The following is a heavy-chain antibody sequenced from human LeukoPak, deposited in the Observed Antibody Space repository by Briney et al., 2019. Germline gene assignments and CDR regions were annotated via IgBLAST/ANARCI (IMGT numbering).Heavy chain of an antibody. CDR1: GGSFSGYY. V-gene: IGHV4-59*01. CDR2: IYYSGST. D-gene: IGHD3-22*01. Sequence: SETLSLTCAVYGGSFSGYYWSWIRQPPGKGLEWIGYIYYSGSTNYNPSLKSRVTISVDTSKNQFSLKLSSVTAADTAVYYCASHYYDSSGYYQSDYWGQGTLVTVSS. J-gene: IGHJ4*02. CDR3: ASHYYDSSGYYQSDY.